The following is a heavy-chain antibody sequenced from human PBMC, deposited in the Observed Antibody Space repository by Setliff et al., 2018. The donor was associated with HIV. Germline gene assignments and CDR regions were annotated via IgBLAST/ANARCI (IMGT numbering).Heavy chain of an antibody. Sequence: KPSETLSLTCTVSGGSISNQYWSWIRQPQGKGLEWIGYIYYSGTTNYNPSFKSRVTISVDRSKRQFSLNLSSVTAADTAIYYCTRGPEGVAGGDYWGQGILVTVSS. J-gene: IGHJ4*02. CDR3: TRGPEGVAGGDY. D-gene: IGHD3-3*01. V-gene: IGHV4-59*11. CDR2: IYYSGTT. CDR1: GGSISNQY.